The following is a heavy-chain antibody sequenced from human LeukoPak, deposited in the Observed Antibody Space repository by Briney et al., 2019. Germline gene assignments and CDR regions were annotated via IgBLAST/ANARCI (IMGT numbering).Heavy chain of an antibody. CDR3: STLVVVGSDY. D-gene: IGHD2-15*01. J-gene: IGHJ4*02. V-gene: IGHV3-15*01. Sequence: PGGSLRLSCAASGFTFTKAWMTWVRQAPGKGLEWVGRIKSNIDGGTADYAAPVKGRFTIARDDSKNTVYLQMNSLKTEDTAVYYCSTLVVVGSDYWGQGTLVTVSS. CDR1: GFTFTKAW. CDR2: IKSNIDGGTA.